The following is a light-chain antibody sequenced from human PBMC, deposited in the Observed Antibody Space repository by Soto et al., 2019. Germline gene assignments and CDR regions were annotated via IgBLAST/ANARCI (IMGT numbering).Light chain of an antibody. CDR2: AAS. J-gene: IGKJ2*01. V-gene: IGKV1-39*01. Sequence: DIQMTQSPSSLSASVGDRVTNTCRASHGISSYLSWYQQKPGKAPKLLIYAASSLQSEVPSRFSGSGSGTDFTLTIRSLQPEDFATYYCQQSYSTPHTFGQGTKLEIK. CDR1: HGISSY. CDR3: QQSYSTPHT.